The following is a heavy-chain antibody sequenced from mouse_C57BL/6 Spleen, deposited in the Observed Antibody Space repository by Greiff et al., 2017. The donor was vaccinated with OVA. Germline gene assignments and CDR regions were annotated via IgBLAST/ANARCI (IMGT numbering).Heavy chain of an antibody. D-gene: IGHD1-1*01. CDR2: IDPTVSYT. CDR3: ARREDYCGSSYGY. J-gene: IGHJ2*01. Sequence: VQLQQPGAELVKPGASVKLSCKASGYTFTSYWMQWVKQRPGQGLEWIGMIDPTVSYTNYNQKFKGKATLTVDTSFSTAYMQPSSMTSEDAAVYYCARREDYCGSSYGYWGQGTTLTVSS. CDR1: GYTFTSYW. V-gene: IGHV1-50*01.